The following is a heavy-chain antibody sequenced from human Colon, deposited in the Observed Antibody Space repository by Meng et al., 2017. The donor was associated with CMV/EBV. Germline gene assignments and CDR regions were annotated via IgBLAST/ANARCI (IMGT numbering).Heavy chain of an antibody. J-gene: IGHJ4*02. V-gene: IGHV4-59*01. CDR3: ARGDCSGGGCYYFDS. Sequence: GSLRLSCTVSGGSFSNYQWNWIRQRPGKGLEWIGYIYFSGNTNYNPTLQSRVTMSVDTSKNQFSLRLQSVTAADTALYYCARGDCSGGGCYYFDSWGQGSLVTVSS. CDR1: GGSFSNYQ. D-gene: IGHD2-15*01. CDR2: IYFSGNT.